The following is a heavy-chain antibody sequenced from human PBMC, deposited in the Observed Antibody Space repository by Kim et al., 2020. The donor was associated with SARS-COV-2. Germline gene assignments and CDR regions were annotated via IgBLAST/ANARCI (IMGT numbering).Heavy chain of an antibody. V-gene: IGHV3-74*01. CDR3: ARDRPHNWNLRDDAFDI. D-gene: IGHD1-7*01. CDR2: INSDGSST. Sequence: GGSLRLSCAASGFTFSSYWMHWVRQAPGKGLVWVSRINSDGSSTSYADSVKGRFTISRDNAKNTLYLQMNSLRAEDTAVYYCARDRPHNWNLRDDAFDIWGQGTMVTVSS. J-gene: IGHJ3*02. CDR1: GFTFSSYW.